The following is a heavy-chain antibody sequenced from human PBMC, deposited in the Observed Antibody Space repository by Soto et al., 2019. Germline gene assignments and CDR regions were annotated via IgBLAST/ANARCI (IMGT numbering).Heavy chain of an antibody. CDR2: ISYDGSNK. J-gene: IGHJ4*02. CDR1: GFTFKTYT. CDR3: ERESMYNWNQSPPDS. V-gene: IGHV3-30-3*01. D-gene: IGHD1-20*01. Sequence: VGSLRLSCAGSGFTFKTYTFHWGRQPPGKGLKWVAVISYDGSNKYYADSVKGRFTVSRDNSKSTLFLQMNSLTPEDTAVYYCERESMYNWNQSPPDSWGQGTLVTVSS.